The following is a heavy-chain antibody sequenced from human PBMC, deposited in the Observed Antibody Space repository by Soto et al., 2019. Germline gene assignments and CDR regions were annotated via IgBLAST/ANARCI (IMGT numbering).Heavy chain of an antibody. Sequence: HPGGSLRLSCVASGFTFSTYGMHWVRQAPGKGLGWVAVISNDGSKKYYAASVKGRFTISRDNSKNMLYLQMNSLRAEDTAVYYCADPGSTELDVWGQGTTVTVSS. J-gene: IGHJ6*02. CDR2: ISNDGSKK. V-gene: IGHV3-30*03. D-gene: IGHD3-10*01. CDR3: ADPGSTELDV. CDR1: GFTFSTYG.